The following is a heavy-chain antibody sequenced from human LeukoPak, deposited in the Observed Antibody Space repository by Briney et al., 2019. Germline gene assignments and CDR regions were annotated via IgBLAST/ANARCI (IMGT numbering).Heavy chain of an antibody. CDR1: RFTFSSYC. CDR2: ISYDGSNK. J-gene: IGHJ4*02. CDR3: ARDRGPAVMDY. Sequence: GGSLTLSCAASRFTFSSYCMHWVRQAPGNGLEWVALISYDGSNKYYTDSVKGRFTISRDNSKNTLYLQMDSLRAEDTAVYYCARDRGPAVMDYWGQGTLVTVSS. V-gene: IGHV3-30*03. D-gene: IGHD2-2*03.